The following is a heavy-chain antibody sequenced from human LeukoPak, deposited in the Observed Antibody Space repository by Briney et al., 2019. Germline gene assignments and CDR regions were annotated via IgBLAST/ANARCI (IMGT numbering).Heavy chain of an antibody. V-gene: IGHV1-69*06. CDR2: IIPIFGTA. J-gene: IGHJ3*02. Sequence: GASVKVSCKASGGTFSSYAISWVRQAPGQGLEWMGGIIPIFGTANYAQKFQGRVTITADKSTSTAYMGLSSLRSEDTAVYYCARQRVGAVAGNAFDIWGQGTMVTVSS. CDR3: ARQRVGAVAGNAFDI. D-gene: IGHD6-19*01. CDR1: GGTFSSYA.